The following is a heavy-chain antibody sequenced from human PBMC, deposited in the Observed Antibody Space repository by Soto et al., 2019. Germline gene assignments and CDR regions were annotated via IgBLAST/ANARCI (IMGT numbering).Heavy chain of an antibody. CDR1: GFIVSDTY. CDR3: AREPRYCRGGSCSITGDAYDI. Sequence: PGGSLRLSCTASGFIVSDTYVNWLRQAPGKGLEWVSVISNRGDTHYADSVRGRFSFSRDISDNTLHLQMNNLRVEDTAVYYCAREPRYCRGGSCSITGDAYDIWGQGIMVTVSS. D-gene: IGHD2-15*01. CDR2: ISNRGDT. V-gene: IGHV3-66*01. J-gene: IGHJ3*02.